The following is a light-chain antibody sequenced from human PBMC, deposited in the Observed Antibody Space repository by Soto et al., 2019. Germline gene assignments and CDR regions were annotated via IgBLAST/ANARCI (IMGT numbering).Light chain of an antibody. Sequence: QSALTQPASVSGSPGQSITISCTGTSSDVGSYDLVSWYQQHPGNAPKLMIYEVSKRPSGVSDRFSGSKSGNTASLTISGLQADDEADYYCCSYATTTLFGGRTKLTVL. CDR3: CSYATTTL. CDR1: SSDVGSYDL. J-gene: IGLJ2*01. V-gene: IGLV2-23*02. CDR2: EVS.